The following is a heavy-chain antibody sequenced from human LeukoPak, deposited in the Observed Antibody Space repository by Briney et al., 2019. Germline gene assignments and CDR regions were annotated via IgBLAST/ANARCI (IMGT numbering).Heavy chain of an antibody. CDR1: GGSISSHY. V-gene: IGHV4-59*11. J-gene: IGHJ4*02. CDR3: ARGTGFYDSSGHYYWGYFDS. Sequence: PSETLSLTCTVSGGSISSHYWSWFRQTPGERPEWIAFIYYSGTTNYNPSPKGLVTISIDSSKNQFSLKLSSVTAADTAIYYCARGTGFYDSSGHYYWGYFDSWGQGTLVPVSS. CDR2: IYYSGTT. D-gene: IGHD3-22*01.